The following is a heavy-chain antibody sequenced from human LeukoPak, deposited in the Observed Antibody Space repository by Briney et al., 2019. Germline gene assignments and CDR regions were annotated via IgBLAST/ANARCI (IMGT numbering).Heavy chain of an antibody. CDR2: IWYDGSNK. CDR1: GFTFSSYA. Sequence: PGGSLRLSCVASGFTFSSYAMSWVRQSPGKGLEWVAVIWYDGSNKYYADSVKGRFTISRDNSKNTLYLQMNSLRAEDTAVYYCARDPSGSYYFDYWGQGTLVTVSS. J-gene: IGHJ4*02. D-gene: IGHD1-26*01. CDR3: ARDPSGSYYFDY. V-gene: IGHV3-33*08.